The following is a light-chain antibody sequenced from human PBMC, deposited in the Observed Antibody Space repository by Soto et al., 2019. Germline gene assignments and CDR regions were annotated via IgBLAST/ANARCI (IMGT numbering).Light chain of an antibody. CDR1: HSVSSN. J-gene: IGKJ2*01. Sequence: EIVLMQSPATLSVSPGERATLSCRASHSVSSNLAWYQQKPGQAPRLLIYGASSRATNVPARFRGSGSGTEFTLTISGLQSEDFAVYYCQQSNDWPPEYTFGQGTKLEI. CDR3: QQSNDWPPEYT. CDR2: GAS. V-gene: IGKV3-15*01.